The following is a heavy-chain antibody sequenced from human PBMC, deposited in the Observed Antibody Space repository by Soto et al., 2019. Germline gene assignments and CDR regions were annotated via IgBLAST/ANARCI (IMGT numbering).Heavy chain of an antibody. V-gene: IGHV1-69*01. CDR3: ARVDVGVGATRGVFDY. Sequence: QVQLVQSGAEVKKPGSSVKVSCKASGVTFSSYAISWVRQAPGQGLEWMGGIIPIFGTANYAQKFQGRVTITADESTSTAYMELSSLRSEDTAVYYCARVDVGVGATRGVFDYWGQGTLVTVSS. CDR2: IIPIFGTA. D-gene: IGHD1-26*01. CDR1: GVTFSSYA. J-gene: IGHJ4*02.